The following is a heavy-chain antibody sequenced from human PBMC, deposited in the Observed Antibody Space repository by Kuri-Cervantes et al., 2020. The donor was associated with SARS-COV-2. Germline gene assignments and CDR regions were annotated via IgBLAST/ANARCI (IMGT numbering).Heavy chain of an antibody. D-gene: IGHD1-20*01. CDR2: FDPEDGET. V-gene: IGHV1-24*01. Sequence: ASVKVSCKVSGYTLTELSMHWVRQAPGKGLEWMGGFDPEDGETIYAQKFQGRVTMTEDTSTDTAYMELSSLRSEDTAVYYCASHLTGTTPYVYYYYMDVWGKGTTVTVSS. CDR3: ASHLTGTTPYVYYYYMDV. J-gene: IGHJ6*03. CDR1: GYTLTELS.